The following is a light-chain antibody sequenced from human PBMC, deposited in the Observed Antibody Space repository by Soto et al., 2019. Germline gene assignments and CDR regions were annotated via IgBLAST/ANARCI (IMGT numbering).Light chain of an antibody. CDR2: DVS. Sequence: TQSPATLSLSPGERPTLSCRAGQGVTTNFAWYQQKSGQSPRLLIYDVSTRATGVPARFSGTGSETDFTLTISGLQSDDSAVYFCQHYNNWPLPFGQGTRLAI. CDR3: QHYNNWPLP. CDR1: QGVTTN. J-gene: IGKJ5*01. V-gene: IGKV3-15*01.